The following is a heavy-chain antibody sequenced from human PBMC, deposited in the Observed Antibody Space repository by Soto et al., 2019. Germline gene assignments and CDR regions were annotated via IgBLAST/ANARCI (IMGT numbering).Heavy chain of an antibody. V-gene: IGHV3-21*01. J-gene: IGHJ5*02. CDR2: ISSSASHI. Sequence: PGGSLRLSCAASGFSFSSYSMNWVRQAPGKGLEWVSSISSSASHINYADSVKGRFTISRDNAKKSLYLQMNSLRAEDTAVYYCARGYTGYCTGGTCYWLDPWGQGTLVTVSS. D-gene: IGHD2-8*02. CDR1: GFSFSSYS. CDR3: ARGYTGYCTGGTCYWLDP.